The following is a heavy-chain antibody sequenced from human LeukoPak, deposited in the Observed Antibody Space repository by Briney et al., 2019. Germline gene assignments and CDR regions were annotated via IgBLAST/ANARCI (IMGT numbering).Heavy chain of an antibody. V-gene: IGHV3-64*02. CDR1: GFTFSSYA. J-gene: IGHJ2*01. CDR2: ISSNGGFT. CDR3: ARWRPIEYFDI. Sequence: GGSLRLSCAASGFTFSSYAMHWDRQAPGKGLEYVSAISSNGGFTYYADSVKGRFTISRDNSKNTLYLQMGSLRGEDMAVYYCARWRPIEYFDIWGRGNLVTVSS. D-gene: IGHD1-26*01.